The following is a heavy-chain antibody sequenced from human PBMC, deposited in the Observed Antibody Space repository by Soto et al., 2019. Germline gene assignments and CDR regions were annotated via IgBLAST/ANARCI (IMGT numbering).Heavy chain of an antibody. Sequence: GGSLRLSCETSGFSFSVYGMHWVRQAPGKGLEWVAVIWYDASKQFYAASVEGRFTISRDNSKAILYLQMNSLRDEDTALYHCAKDFAEPVVKVPGVMSTEPSYFYAFDVWGQGTTVTVSS. D-gene: IGHD2-2*01. CDR3: AKDFAEPVVKVPGVMSTEPSYFYAFDV. CDR1: GFSFSVYG. V-gene: IGHV3-30*02. CDR2: IWYDASKQ. J-gene: IGHJ6*02.